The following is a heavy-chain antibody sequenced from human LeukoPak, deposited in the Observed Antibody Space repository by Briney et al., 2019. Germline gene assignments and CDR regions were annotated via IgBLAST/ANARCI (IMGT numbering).Heavy chain of an antibody. CDR1: GFTFSGSA. D-gene: IGHD4-17*01. CDR3: TRAYGEGDY. J-gene: IGHJ4*02. V-gene: IGHV3-73*01. Sequence: GGSLRLPCAASGFTFSGSAMHWVRQASGKGLEWVGRIRSKANSYATAYAASVKGRFTISRDDSKNTAYLQMNSLKTEDTAVYYCTRAYGEGDYWGQGTLVTVSS. CDR2: IRSKANSYAT.